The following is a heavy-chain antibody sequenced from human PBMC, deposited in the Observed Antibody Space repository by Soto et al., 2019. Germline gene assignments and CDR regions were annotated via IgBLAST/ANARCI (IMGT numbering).Heavy chain of an antibody. CDR3: ARYNSPLGQYALDI. Sequence: SPTLSLTFGLPGDSVSSNGGAWNWIRPSPSRGREWLGRTYYRSKWSNDYAVSVESRITINPDTAKNQFSLHLNSVTPEDTAVYYCARYNSPLGQYALDIWGQGTMVTVSS. J-gene: IGHJ3*02. D-gene: IGHD6-19*01. CDR1: GDSVSSNGGA. CDR2: TYYRSKWSN. V-gene: IGHV6-1*01.